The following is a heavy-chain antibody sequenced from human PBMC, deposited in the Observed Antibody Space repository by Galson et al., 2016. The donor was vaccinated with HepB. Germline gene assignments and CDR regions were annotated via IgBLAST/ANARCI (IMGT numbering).Heavy chain of an antibody. D-gene: IGHD2-21*01. V-gene: IGHV3-30*18. CDR3: AKDQAWGRAFDC. Sequence: SLRLSCAASGFSFSSHGMHWVRQAPGKGLEWVAVVSRDGTFTHSTDSVKGRFNVSRDNSKDTLYLQMNSLRPEDTAVYYCAKDQAWGRAFDCWGQGTLVTVSS. J-gene: IGHJ4*02. CDR2: VSRDGTFT. CDR1: GFSFSSHG.